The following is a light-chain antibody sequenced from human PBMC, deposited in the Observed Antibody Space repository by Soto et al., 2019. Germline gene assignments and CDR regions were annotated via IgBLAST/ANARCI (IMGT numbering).Light chain of an antibody. CDR2: GAS. Sequence: EIVLTQSPVTRSSSPGERSTLAFRGSQSVSSRSLAWYQQKPGQAPRLLISGASSRAADIPSRFSGSGSGTEFILTISSLQPDDFATYYCQQYDSYSWTFDQGTKVDIK. J-gene: IGKJ1*01. CDR1: QSVSSRS. V-gene: IGKV3-20*01. CDR3: QQYDSYSWT.